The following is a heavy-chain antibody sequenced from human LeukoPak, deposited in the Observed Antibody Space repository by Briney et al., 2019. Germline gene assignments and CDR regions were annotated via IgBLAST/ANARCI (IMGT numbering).Heavy chain of an antibody. V-gene: IGHV7-4-1*02. CDR1: GYTFTSYA. D-gene: IGHD3-3*01. CDR3: AREVWSWRLRFLEWYYNWFDP. CDR2: INTNTGNP. J-gene: IGHJ5*02. Sequence: ASVKVSCKASGYTFTSYAMNWVRQAPGQGLEWMGWINTNTGNPTYAQGFTGRFVFSLDTSVSTAYLQISSLKAEDTAVYYCAREVWSWRLRFLEWYYNWFDPWGQGTLVTVSS.